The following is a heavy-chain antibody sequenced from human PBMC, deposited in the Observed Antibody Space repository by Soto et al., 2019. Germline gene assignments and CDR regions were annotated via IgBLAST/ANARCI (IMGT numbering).Heavy chain of an antibody. J-gene: IGHJ4*02. D-gene: IGHD1-1*01. V-gene: IGHV4-31*03. CDR1: GDSIDKTVFF. CDR3: AREDQLGHFDY. CDR2: ISTSGKT. Sequence: SETLSLTCSVSGDSIDKTVFFWNWIRQHPGKGLEWIGYISTSGKTDYNPSLKSRVTMSSDKSENLLSLKVTSVTAADTAVYFCAREDQLGHFDYWGQGALVTSPQ.